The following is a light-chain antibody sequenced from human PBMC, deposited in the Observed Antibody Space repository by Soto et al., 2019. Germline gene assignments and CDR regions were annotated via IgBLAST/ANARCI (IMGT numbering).Light chain of an antibody. CDR1: HDISNY. CDR3: QQYDNLPRT. V-gene: IGKV1-33*01. Sequence: DIQMTQSPSSLSASVGDRVTITCPASHDISNYLNWYQQKPGKAPKLLIYDASNLETGVPSRFSGSGSGTDFTFTISSLQPEDIATYYCQQYDNLPRTFGQGTRLEI. J-gene: IGKJ5*01. CDR2: DAS.